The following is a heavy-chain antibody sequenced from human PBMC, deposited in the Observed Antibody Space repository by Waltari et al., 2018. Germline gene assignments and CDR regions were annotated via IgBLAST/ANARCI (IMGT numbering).Heavy chain of an antibody. CDR2: IHHSGGT. J-gene: IGHJ4*02. CDR3: ARQLNPRAPYFDL. Sequence: QVQLQESGPGLVKPSQTLSLTCIVSGGPLSSGSYYWSWIRQHPGKALAWIGYIHHSGGTLYKPYLESRATIRVDTSKNQLSLRLNSVSAADTAVHYCARQLNPRAPYFDLWGQGALVTVAS. CDR1: GGPLSSGSYY. V-gene: IGHV4-31*03.